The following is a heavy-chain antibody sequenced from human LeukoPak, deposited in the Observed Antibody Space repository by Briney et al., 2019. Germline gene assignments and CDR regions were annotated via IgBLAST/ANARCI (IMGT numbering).Heavy chain of an antibody. CDR2: IKPDGSET. Sequence: PGGSLRLSCAASGFTFSNYWMSWVRQAPEKGLEWVANIKPDGSETYSVDSVKGRFTISRDNAKNSQYLQMNSLRAEDTAVYYCARTLRFFRFLDVWGQGTTVTVSS. V-gene: IGHV3-7*03. J-gene: IGHJ6*02. CDR1: GFTFSNYW. D-gene: IGHD3-3*01. CDR3: ARTLRFFRFLDV.